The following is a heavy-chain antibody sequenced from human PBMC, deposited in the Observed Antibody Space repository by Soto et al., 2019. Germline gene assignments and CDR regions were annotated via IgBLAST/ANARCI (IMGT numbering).Heavy chain of an antibody. J-gene: IGHJ3*02. V-gene: IGHV3-33*05. CDR2: ILFDGSNQ. CDR1: GFTFSTYA. Sequence: ESGGGVVQSGRSLRLSCEASGFTFSTYAIHWVRQAPGKGLEWVAVILFDGSNQFFADSVRGRFAISRDNSKNTVSLQMNSLRVEDTAVYYCVRLKQGAEGGLVIWGQGTRVTVSS. CDR3: VRLKQGAEGGLVI.